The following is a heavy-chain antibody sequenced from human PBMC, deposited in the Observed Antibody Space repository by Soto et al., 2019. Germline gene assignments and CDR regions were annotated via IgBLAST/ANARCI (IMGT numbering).Heavy chain of an antibody. CDR3: AKRGRLVGATTQSQYYFDY. V-gene: IGHV3-23*01. Sequence: GGSLRLSCAASGFTFNKYSMSWVRQAPGKGLEWVSSISDNGTGTYYADSVKGRFTISRDNSKKTLYLQMNSLTAEDTAVFFCAKRGRLVGATTQSQYYFDYWGQGTLVTVSS. CDR2: ISDNGTGT. D-gene: IGHD1-26*01. CDR1: GFTFNKYS. J-gene: IGHJ4*02.